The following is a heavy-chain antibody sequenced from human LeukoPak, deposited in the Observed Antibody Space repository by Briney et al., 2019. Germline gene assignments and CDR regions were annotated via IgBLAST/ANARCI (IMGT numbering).Heavy chain of an antibody. CDR2: IYYSGST. D-gene: IGHD2-2*01. Sequence: SETLSLTCTVSGGSISSNYWSWIRRPPGKGLEWIGYIYYSGSTNYNPSLKSRVTISVDTSKNQFSLKLSSVTAADMAVYYCARRYCSTTSCSGHNWFDPWGQGTLVTVSS. J-gene: IGHJ5*02. CDR3: ARRYCSTTSCSGHNWFDP. V-gene: IGHV4-59*01. CDR1: GGSISSNY.